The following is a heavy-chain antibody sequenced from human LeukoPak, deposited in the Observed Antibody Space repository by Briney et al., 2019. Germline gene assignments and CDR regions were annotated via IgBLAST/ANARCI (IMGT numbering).Heavy chain of an antibody. Sequence: PGGSLRLSCAASGFTFSSYWMSWVRQAPGKGLEWVANIKQDGSEKYYVDSVKGRFTISRDNAKNSLYLQMNSLRAEDTAVYYCARDPDRIAAAGAYYFDYWGQGTLVTVSS. CDR1: GFTFSSYW. D-gene: IGHD6-13*01. CDR3: ARDPDRIAAAGAYYFDY. V-gene: IGHV3-7*01. J-gene: IGHJ4*02. CDR2: IKQDGSEK.